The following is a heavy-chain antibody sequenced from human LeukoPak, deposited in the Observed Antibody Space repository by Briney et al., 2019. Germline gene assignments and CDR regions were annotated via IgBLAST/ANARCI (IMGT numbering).Heavy chain of an antibody. D-gene: IGHD3-10*01. J-gene: IGHJ5*02. V-gene: IGHV4-61*01. Sequence: PSETLSLTCSVSGGSVRSGSYCWSWIRQPPGKGLEWIGYIYYSGSTSYNPSLQSRVTISVDTSKRQFTLKLTSVTAADTAVYYCARGFSHYYGSGPNWFDPWGQGSLVSVSS. CDR1: GGSVRSGSYC. CDR3: ARGFSHYYGSGPNWFDP. CDR2: IYYSGST.